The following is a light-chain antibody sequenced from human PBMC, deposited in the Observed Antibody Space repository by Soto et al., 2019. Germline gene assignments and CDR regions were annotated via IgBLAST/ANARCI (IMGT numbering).Light chain of an antibody. V-gene: IGLV7-43*01. J-gene: IGLJ2*01. CDR2: ATS. CDR3: SSFSSISTII. Sequence: QTVVTQEPSVTVSPGGTVTLTCTSSIGPVTSGYYPSWFQQKPGQPPRPLIYATSNKHSWTPARFSGSLLGGKAALTLSDVQPDDEADYYCSSFSSISTIIFGGGTKLTVL. CDR1: IGPVTSGYY.